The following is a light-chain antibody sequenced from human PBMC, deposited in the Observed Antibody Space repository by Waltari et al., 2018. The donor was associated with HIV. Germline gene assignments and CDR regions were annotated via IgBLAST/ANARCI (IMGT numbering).Light chain of an antibody. CDR2: SYG. J-gene: IGLJ3*02. CDR1: SSNIGSNT. CDR3: ATWDDSLNAWV. V-gene: IGLV1-44*01. Sequence: QSVLNQSPSASETPGQRVIISCSGSSSNIGSNTVTWYQQFPGTAPKLLIYSYGQRPSGVPERFSGSKSATSASLAISGLRSEDEADYYCATWDDSLNAWVFGGGTKLTVL.